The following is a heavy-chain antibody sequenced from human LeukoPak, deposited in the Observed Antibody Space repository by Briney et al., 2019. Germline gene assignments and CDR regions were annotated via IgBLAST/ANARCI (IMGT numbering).Heavy chain of an antibody. V-gene: IGHV1-69*13. CDR2: IIPIFGTA. CDR1: GGTFSSYA. CDR3: ARDLWAHSSSPASDY. D-gene: IGHD6-6*01. Sequence: ASVKVSCKASGGTFSSYAISWVRQAPGQGLEWMGGIIPIFGTANYAQKFQGRVTITADESTSTAYMELSSLRSEDTAVYYCARDLWAHSSSPASDYWGQGTLVTVSS. J-gene: IGHJ4*02.